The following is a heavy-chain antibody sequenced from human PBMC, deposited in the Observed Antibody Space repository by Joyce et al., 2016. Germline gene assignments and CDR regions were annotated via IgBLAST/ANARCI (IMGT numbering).Heavy chain of an antibody. J-gene: IGHJ4*02. V-gene: IGHV3-30*18. CDR2: IANDGNKK. CDR1: GFTFSNYG. CDR3: AKRYDYVDY. Sequence: QVQLVESGGGVVQPGRCLRLSCAASGFTFSNYGMHLVRQAPGKGLELVACIANDGNKKYYADSVKGRFTISRDNSKNTLYLQMNSLRAEDTAVYYCAKRYDYVDYWGQGTLVTVSS. D-gene: IGHD3-16*01.